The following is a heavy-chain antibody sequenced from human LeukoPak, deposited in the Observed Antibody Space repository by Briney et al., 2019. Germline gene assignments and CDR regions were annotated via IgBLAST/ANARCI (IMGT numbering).Heavy chain of an antibody. CDR3: ARASRGYSGYVGY. J-gene: IGHJ4*02. CDR2: ISSNGGST. D-gene: IGHD5-12*01. Sequence: GGSLRLSCAASGFTFSRSSMHWVRQAPGKGLEYVSAISSNGGSTYYANSVKGRFTISRDNSKNTLYLQMGSLRAEDMAVYYCARASRGYSGYVGYWGQGTLVTVSS. CDR1: GFTFSRSS. V-gene: IGHV3-64*01.